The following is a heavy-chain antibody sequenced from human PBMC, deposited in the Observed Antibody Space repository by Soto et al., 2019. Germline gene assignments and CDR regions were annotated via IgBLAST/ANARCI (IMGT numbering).Heavy chain of an antibody. CDR1: GFTFSSYG. J-gene: IGHJ3*02. CDR2: IWYDGSNK. Sequence: GGSLRLSCAASGFTFSSYGMHWVRQAPGKGLEWVAVIWYDGSNKYYADSVKGRFTISRDNSKNTLYLQMNSLRAEDTAVYYCASVYYYDSSGSSPAFDIRGQGTMVTVSS. D-gene: IGHD3-22*01. CDR3: ASVYYYDSSGSSPAFDI. V-gene: IGHV3-33*01.